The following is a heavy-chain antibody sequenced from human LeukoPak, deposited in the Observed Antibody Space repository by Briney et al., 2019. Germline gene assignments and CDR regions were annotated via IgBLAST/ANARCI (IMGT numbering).Heavy chain of an antibody. V-gene: IGHV3-23*01. J-gene: IGHJ4*02. CDR1: GFTFSDYY. CDR3: AKDLAAVPGNKYFAY. D-gene: IGHD6-19*01. CDR2: ISGSGGIT. Sequence: GGSLRLSCSASGFTFSDYYMSWVRQAPGKGLEWVSRISGSGGITYYADSVKGRFTTSRDNSKNTLYLQMNGLRAEDTAVYYCAKDLAAVPGNKYFAYWGQGTLVTVSS.